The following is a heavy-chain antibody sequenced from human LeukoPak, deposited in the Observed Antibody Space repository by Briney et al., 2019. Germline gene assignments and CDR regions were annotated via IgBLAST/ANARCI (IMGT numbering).Heavy chain of an antibody. Sequence: PGGSLRLSCAGSGFTLSGYAMNWVRQAPGKGLEWVSAISGSGDTTYYAGSVKGRFTISRDTSKNTLYLQMNSLRAEDTAVYYCARDHSLYYDSSGYNLDYWGQGTLVTVSS. J-gene: IGHJ4*02. V-gene: IGHV3-23*01. CDR2: ISGSGDTT. CDR1: GFTLSGYA. CDR3: ARDHSLYYDSSGYNLDY. D-gene: IGHD3-22*01.